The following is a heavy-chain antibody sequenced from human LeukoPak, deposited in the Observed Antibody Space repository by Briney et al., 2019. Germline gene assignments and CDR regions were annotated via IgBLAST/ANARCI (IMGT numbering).Heavy chain of an antibody. J-gene: IGHJ4*02. CDR2: ISSSSSYI. CDR1: GFTFSSYS. Sequence: GGSLRLSCAASGFTFSSYSMNWVRQAPGKGLEWVSSISSSSSYIYYADSVKGRFTISRDNSKNTLYLQMNSLRAEDTAVYYCARIWSGYPPDYWGQGTLVTVSS. V-gene: IGHV3-21*01. CDR3: ARIWSGYPPDY. D-gene: IGHD3-3*01.